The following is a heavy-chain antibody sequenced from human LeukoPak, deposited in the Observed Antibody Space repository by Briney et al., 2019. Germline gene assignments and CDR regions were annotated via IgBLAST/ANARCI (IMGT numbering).Heavy chain of an antibody. D-gene: IGHD6-19*01. CDR3: ARSLYSSGWYFRNDYGMDV. V-gene: IGHV3-7*03. CDR2: VKKDASEK. Sequence: GGSLRLSCAASGFTFSNNWMTWVRQAPGKGLEWVASVKKDASEKYYVDSVKGRFTISRDTAKNSLYLQMNSLRAEDTALYHCARSLYSSGWYFRNDYGMDVWGQGTTVTVSS. CDR1: GFTFSNNW. J-gene: IGHJ6*02.